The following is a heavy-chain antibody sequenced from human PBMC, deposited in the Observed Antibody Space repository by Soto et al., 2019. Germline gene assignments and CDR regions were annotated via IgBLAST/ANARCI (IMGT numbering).Heavy chain of an antibody. D-gene: IGHD6-19*01. V-gene: IGHV4-34*01. J-gene: IGHJ5*02. CDR2: INHSGST. Sequence: QVQLQQWGAGLLKPSETLSLTCAVYGGSFSGYYWSWIRQPPGKGLEWIGEINHSGSTNYNPSLKSRVTISVDTSKNQFSLKLSSVTAADPAVYYCARGRGIAVARRWFAPWGQGTLVTVSS. CDR1: GGSFSGYY. CDR3: ARGRGIAVARRWFAP.